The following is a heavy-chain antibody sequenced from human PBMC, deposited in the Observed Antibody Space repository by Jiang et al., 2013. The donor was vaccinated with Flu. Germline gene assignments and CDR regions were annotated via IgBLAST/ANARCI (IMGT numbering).Heavy chain of an antibody. CDR3: TRGRQFGH. V-gene: IGHV3-72*01. J-gene: IGHJ1*01. CDR1: GFAFSDHY. D-gene: IGHD3-16*01. Sequence: GGGLVQPGGSLRLSCAASGFAFSDHYMDWVRQAPGKGLEWVGRSKNKANNFTTEYAASVKGRFTISRDDSNKSLYLKMNSLKTDDTAVYYCTRGRQFGHWGQGTLVTVSS. CDR2: SKNKANNFTT.